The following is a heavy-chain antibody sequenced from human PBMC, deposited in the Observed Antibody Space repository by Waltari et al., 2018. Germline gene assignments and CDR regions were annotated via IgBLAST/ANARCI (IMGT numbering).Heavy chain of an antibody. CDR2: IIPIFGTA. V-gene: IGHV1-69*08. Sequence: QVQLVQSGAEVKKPGSSVKVSCKASGGTFSSYAISWVRQAPGQGLEWMGRIIPIFGTANYAQKFQGRVTITADKSTSTAYMELSSLRSEDTAVYYCARATYYDFWSGYYDDYWGQGTLVTVSS. D-gene: IGHD3-3*01. CDR3: ARATYYDFWSGYYDDY. CDR1: GGTFSSYA. J-gene: IGHJ4*02.